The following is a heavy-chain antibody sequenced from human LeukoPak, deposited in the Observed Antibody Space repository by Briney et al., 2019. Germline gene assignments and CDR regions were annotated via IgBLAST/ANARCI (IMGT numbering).Heavy chain of an antibody. CDR3: ARGYDSNGYYIDY. V-gene: IGHV1-69*06. Sequence: GSSVKVSCKASGGTFSSYAISWVRQAPGQGLEWMGGIIPIFGTANYAQKFQGRVTITADKSTSTAYMELSSLRSEDTAMYYCARGYDSNGYYIDYWGQGTLVAVSS. CDR2: IIPIFGTA. CDR1: GGTFSSYA. D-gene: IGHD3-22*01. J-gene: IGHJ4*02.